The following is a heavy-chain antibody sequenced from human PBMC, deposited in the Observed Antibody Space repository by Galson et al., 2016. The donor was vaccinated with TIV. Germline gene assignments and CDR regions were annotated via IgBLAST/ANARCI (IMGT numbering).Heavy chain of an antibody. Sequence: SLRLSCAASGFSFSAYWMHWVRQAPGKGLVSISRISTDGTDTSYADSVKGRFTISRDNPRYTLYLQMNSLRAEDTAVYYCARGEHEVETGTTLYYWGQGTLVAVSS. CDR2: ISTDGTDT. CDR1: GFSFSAYW. CDR3: ARGEHEVETGTTLYY. J-gene: IGHJ4*02. D-gene: IGHD1/OR15-1a*01. V-gene: IGHV3-74*01.